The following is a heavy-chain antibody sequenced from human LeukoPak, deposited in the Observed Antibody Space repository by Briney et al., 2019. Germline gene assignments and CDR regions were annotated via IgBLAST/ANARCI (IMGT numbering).Heavy chain of an antibody. CDR3: ARSPYYYYYYMDV. Sequence: GGSLRLSCAASGFTFSDYYMSWIRQAPGKGLEWVSYISSSGSTIYYADSVKGRFTISRDNAKNSLYLQMNSLRAEDTAVYYCARSPYYYYYYMDVWGKGTTVTVSS. J-gene: IGHJ6*03. V-gene: IGHV3-11*01. CDR1: GFTFSDYY. CDR2: ISSSGSTI.